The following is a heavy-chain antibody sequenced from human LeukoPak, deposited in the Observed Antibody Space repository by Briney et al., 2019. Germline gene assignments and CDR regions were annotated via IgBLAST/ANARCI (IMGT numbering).Heavy chain of an antibody. CDR3: ARDAHIAVAVNDAFDI. CDR2: INPNSGGT. V-gene: IGHV1-2*02. J-gene: IGHJ3*02. D-gene: IGHD6-19*01. Sequence: ASVKVSCKASGYTFTGYYMHWVRQAPGQGLEWMGWINPNSGGTNYAQKFQGRVTMTRDTSISTAYMELSRLRSDDTAVYYCARDAHIAVAVNDAFDIWGQGTMVTVSS. CDR1: GYTFTGYY.